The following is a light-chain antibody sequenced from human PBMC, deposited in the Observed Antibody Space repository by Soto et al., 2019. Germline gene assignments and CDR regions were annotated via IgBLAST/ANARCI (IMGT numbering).Light chain of an antibody. CDR3: AAWDVSLNGPV. Sequence: QPVLTQPPSASGTPGQRVTISCSGSSSNIGSNTVNWYQQLPGTAPKLLIYSSNQRPSGVPDRFSGSKSGTSASLAISGLQSEDEADYYCAAWDVSLNGPVFGTGTKVTVL. CDR2: SSN. CDR1: SSNIGSNT. V-gene: IGLV1-44*01. J-gene: IGLJ1*01.